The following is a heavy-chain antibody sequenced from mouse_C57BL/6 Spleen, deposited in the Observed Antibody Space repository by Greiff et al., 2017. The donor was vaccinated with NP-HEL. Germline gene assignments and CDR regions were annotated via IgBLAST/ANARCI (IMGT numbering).Heavy chain of an antibody. J-gene: IGHJ2*01. V-gene: IGHV1-5*01. CDR2: IYPGNSDT. D-gene: IGHD1-1*01. Sequence: VQLKQSGTVLARPGASVKMSCKTSGYTFTSYWMHWVKQRPGQGLEWIGAIYPGNSDTSYNQKFKGKAKLTAVTSASTAYMELSSLTTEDSAVYSCTKDLDCYGSRYCFDYWGQGTTLTVSS. CDR3: TKDLDCYGSRYCFDY. CDR1: GYTFTSYW.